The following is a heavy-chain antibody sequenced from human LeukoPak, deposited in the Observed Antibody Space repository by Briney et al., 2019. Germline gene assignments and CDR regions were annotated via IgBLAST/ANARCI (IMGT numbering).Heavy chain of an antibody. Sequence: SETLSLTCAVYGGSFSGYYWSWIRQPPGKGLEWIGEINHSGSTNDNPPLKSRVTISVDTSKNQFSLKLSSVTAADTAVYYCARNSREGQVGATSFDYWGQGTLVTVSS. V-gene: IGHV4-34*01. CDR3: ARNSREGQVGATSFDY. CDR2: INHSGST. J-gene: IGHJ4*02. D-gene: IGHD1-26*01. CDR1: GGSFSGYY.